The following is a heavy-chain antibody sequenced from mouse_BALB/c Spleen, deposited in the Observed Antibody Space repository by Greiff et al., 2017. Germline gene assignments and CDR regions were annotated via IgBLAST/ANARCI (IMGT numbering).Heavy chain of an antibody. Sequence: DVQLQESGPGLVKPSQSLSLTCTVTGYSITSDYAWNWIRQFPGNKLEWMGYISYSGSTSYNPSLKSRISITRDTSKNQFFLQLNSVTTEDTATYYCARYYYGSSLVYYAMDYWGQGTSVTVSS. D-gene: IGHD1-1*01. CDR1: GYSITSDYA. V-gene: IGHV3-2*02. J-gene: IGHJ4*01. CDR2: ISYSGST. CDR3: ARYYYGSSLVYYAMDY.